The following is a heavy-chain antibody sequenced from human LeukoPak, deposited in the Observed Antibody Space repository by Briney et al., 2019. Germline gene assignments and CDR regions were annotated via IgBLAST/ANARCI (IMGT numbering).Heavy chain of an antibody. CDR2: IYYSGST. D-gene: IGHD4-17*01. CDR1: GGSISSSSYY. CDR3: ARHPPTVTRGFDY. V-gene: IGHV4-39*01. J-gene: IGHJ4*02. Sequence: ASETLSLTCTVSGGSISSSSYYWGWIRQPPGKGLEWIGSIYYSGSTYYNPSLKSRVTISVDTSKSQFSLKLSSVTAADTAVYYCARHPPTVTRGFDYWGQGTLVTVSS.